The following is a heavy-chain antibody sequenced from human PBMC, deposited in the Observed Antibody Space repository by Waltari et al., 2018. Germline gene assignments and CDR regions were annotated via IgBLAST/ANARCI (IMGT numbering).Heavy chain of an antibody. CDR3: ARNWNQRGHDY. CDR1: GITFSSYR. V-gene: IGHV3-21*01. CDR2: ISSSSSYI. D-gene: IGHD1-1*01. J-gene: IGHJ4*02. Sequence: EVQLVESGGGLVKPGGSLRLSCGASGITFSSYRMNRVRQAPGKGLEWVSSISSSSSYIYYADSVKGRFTSSRDNAKNSLYLQMNSLRAEDTAVYYCARNWNQRGHDYWGQGTLVTVSS.